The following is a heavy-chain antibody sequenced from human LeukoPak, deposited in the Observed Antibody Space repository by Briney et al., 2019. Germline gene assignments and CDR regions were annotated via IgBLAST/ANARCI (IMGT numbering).Heavy chain of an antibody. J-gene: IGHJ5*02. D-gene: IGHD3-16*01. CDR1: GYTFIDYY. CDR3: ARSYASRSSNWFDP. Sequence: GASVKVSCKASGYTFIDYYIHWVRQAPGQGLEWMGWINPDSGGTNCAQRFQGRVTMTRDTSISTAYMELSRLTSDDAALYYCARSYASRSSNWFDPWGLGALVTVSS. V-gene: IGHV1-2*02. CDR2: INPDSGGT.